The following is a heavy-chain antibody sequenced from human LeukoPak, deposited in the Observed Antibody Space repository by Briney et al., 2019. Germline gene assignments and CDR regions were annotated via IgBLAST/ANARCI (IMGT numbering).Heavy chain of an antibody. CDR3: ARDNKGIAVSVAFDI. J-gene: IGHJ3*02. V-gene: IGHV6-1*01. CDR2: TYYRSQWYN. D-gene: IGHD6-19*01. Sequence: SQTLSLTCAISGDSVSSHTAAWSWFRQSPSRGLEWLGRTYYRSQWYNNYAVSVKSRITINADTSKNQFSLQLNSVTPDDTAVYYCARDNKGIAVSVAFDIWGQGTVVTVSS. CDR1: GDSVSSHTAA.